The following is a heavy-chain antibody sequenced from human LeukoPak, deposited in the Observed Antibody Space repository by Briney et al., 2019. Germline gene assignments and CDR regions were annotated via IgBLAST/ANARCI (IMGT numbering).Heavy chain of an antibody. CDR3: ARSSSECGSGWYCSDY. D-gene: IGHD6-19*01. J-gene: IGHJ4*02. CDR1: GYTFTSYY. Sequence: SVKVSCKASGYTFTSYYMHWVRQAPGQGLEWMGGIIPIFGTANYAQKFQGRVTITADESTSTAYMELSSLRSEDTAVYYCARSSSECGSGWYCSDYWGQGTLVTVSS. CDR2: IIPIFGTA. V-gene: IGHV1-69*13.